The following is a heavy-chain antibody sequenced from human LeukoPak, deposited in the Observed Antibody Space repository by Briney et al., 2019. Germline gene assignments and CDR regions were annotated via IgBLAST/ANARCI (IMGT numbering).Heavy chain of an antibody. D-gene: IGHD3-10*01. CDR2: INHSGST. J-gene: IGHJ4*02. Sequence: SETLSLTCAVYGGSFSGYYWSWIRQPPGKELEWIGEINHSGSTNYNPSLKSRVTISVDTSKNQFSLKLSSVTAADTAVYYCARGPGLDWGQGTLVTVSS. V-gene: IGHV4-34*01. CDR1: GGSFSGYY. CDR3: ARGPGLD.